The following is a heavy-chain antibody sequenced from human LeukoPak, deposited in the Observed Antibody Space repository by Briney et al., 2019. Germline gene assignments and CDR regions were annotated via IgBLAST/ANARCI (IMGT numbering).Heavy chain of an antibody. V-gene: IGHV6-1*01. D-gene: IGHD3-10*01. CDR2: TYYRSKWYN. CDR1: GDSVSSNSAA. Sequence: SQTLSLTCAISGDSVSSNSAAWNWIRQSPSRGLEWLGRTYYRSKWYNDYAVSVKSRITINPDTSKNQFSLQLNSVAPEDTAVYYCARCYGSGSYDYYYYGMDVWGQGTTVTVSS. CDR3: ARCYGSGSYDYYYYGMDV. J-gene: IGHJ6*02.